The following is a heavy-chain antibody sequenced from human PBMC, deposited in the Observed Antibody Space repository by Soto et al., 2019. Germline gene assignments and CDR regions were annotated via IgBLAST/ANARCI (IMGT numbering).Heavy chain of an antibody. J-gene: IGHJ6*02. Sequence: ASVKVSCKASGYTFTSYGISWVRQAPGQGLEWMGWISAYNGNTNYAQKLQGRVTMTTDTSTSTAYMELRSLRSDDTAVYYCARDLYYDSSGYYAYYYYGMDVWGQGTTVTVSS. CDR2: ISAYNGNT. V-gene: IGHV1-18*01. CDR3: ARDLYYDSSGYYAYYYYGMDV. CDR1: GYTFTSYG. D-gene: IGHD3-22*01.